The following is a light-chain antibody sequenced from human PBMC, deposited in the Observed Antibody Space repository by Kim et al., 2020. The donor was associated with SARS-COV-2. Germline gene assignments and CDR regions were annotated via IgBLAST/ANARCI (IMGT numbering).Light chain of an antibody. CDR3: CSYAGSYTEV. V-gene: IGLV2-11*01. Sequence: GTSDTSSRTGTSSEVGGYTSLSWYQQHPRNAPKLMIYDVSKPPSGVPDRFSGSKSGTTASLTISGLQGEDEADYYCCSYAGSYTEVFGGGTQLTVL. J-gene: IGLJ2*01. CDR1: SSEVGGYTS. CDR2: DVS.